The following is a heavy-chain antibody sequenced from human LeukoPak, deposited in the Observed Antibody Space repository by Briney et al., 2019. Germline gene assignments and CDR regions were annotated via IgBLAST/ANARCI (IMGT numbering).Heavy chain of an antibody. D-gene: IGHD2-8*02. J-gene: IGHJ4*01. V-gene: IGHV3-74*01. CDR3: ARGPPTGGGAYVGDY. Sequence: GGSLRLSCAASELNFENHWMHWVRQVPGKGLEWVLRTDAGGSSTSYADSVRGRFSISRDNGKSTLYLQMNSLRVEDTAVYYCARGPPTGGGAYVGDYWGHGTLVTVPS. CDR2: TDAGGSST. CDR1: ELNFENHW.